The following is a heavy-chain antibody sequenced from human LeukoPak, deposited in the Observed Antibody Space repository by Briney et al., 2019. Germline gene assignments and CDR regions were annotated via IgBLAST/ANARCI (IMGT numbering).Heavy chain of an antibody. V-gene: IGHV4-38-2*02. CDR3: AREYDYIWGSYRYPHPHWFDP. Sequence: SETLSLTCAVSGYSISSGYYWGWIRQPPGKGLEWIGSIYHSGSTYYNPSLKSRVTISVDRSENQFSLKLSSVTAADTAVYYCAREYDYIWGSYRYPHPHWFDPWGQGTLVTVSS. CDR2: IYHSGST. J-gene: IGHJ5*02. D-gene: IGHD3-16*02. CDR1: GYSISSGYY.